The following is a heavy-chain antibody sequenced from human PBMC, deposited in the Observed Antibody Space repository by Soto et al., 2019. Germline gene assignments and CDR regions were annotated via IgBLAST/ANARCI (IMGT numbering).Heavy chain of an antibody. D-gene: IGHD2-21*01. V-gene: IGHV1-69*01. Sequence: QVQLLQSGAEVKRSGTSVKVSCKAAAGTFRSYAMSWVRQAPGQGLEWMGGIIPMFGTPNYAQNFKGRLTITADEATRTAYMELSSLSSEDTAVYYCARSVGAVIAFGYQYYGMDAWGQGTTVTVS. CDR2: IIPMFGTP. CDR1: AGTFRSYA. J-gene: IGHJ6*02. CDR3: ARSVGAVIAFGYQYYGMDA.